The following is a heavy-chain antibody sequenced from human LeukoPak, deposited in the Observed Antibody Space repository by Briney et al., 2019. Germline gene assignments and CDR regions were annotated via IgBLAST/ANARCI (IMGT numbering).Heavy chain of an antibody. CDR1: GFTFSSYA. D-gene: IGHD3-3*01. Sequence: GGSLRLSCAASGFTFSSYAMSWVRQAPGKGLEWVSAISGSGGSTNYADSVKGRFTISRDNSKNTLYLQMNSLRAEDTAVYYCAKGHYDFWSGYRDFDYWGQGTLVTVSS. CDR2: ISGSGGST. V-gene: IGHV3-23*01. J-gene: IGHJ4*02. CDR3: AKGHYDFWSGYRDFDY.